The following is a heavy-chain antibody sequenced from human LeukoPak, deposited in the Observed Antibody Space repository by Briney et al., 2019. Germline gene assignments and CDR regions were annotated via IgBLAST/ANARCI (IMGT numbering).Heavy chain of an antibody. D-gene: IGHD5-24*01. CDR2: IFPGDSNT. J-gene: IGHJ3*02. CDR3: ARRRDGYNLIAFDI. V-gene: IGHV5-51*01. Sequence: RGESLKISCKGSGYSFTSHSIGWVRQMPGKGLEWRGIIFPGDSNTRYRPSFQGQVTISADKSISTAYLQWSSLKASDTALYYCARRRDGYNLIAFDIWGLGTMVTVSS. CDR1: GYSFTSHS.